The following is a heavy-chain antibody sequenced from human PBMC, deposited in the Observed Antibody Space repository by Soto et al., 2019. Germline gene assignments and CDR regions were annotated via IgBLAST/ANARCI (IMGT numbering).Heavy chain of an antibody. CDR2: ISAYNGNT. D-gene: IGHD3-10*01. Sequence: GASVKVSCKASGYTFTSYGISWVRQAPGQGLEWMGWISAYNGNTNYAQKLQGRVTMTTDTSTSTAYMELRSLRSDDTAVYYCARVLVLLWFGDPTGDAFDIWGQGTMVTVSS. J-gene: IGHJ3*02. V-gene: IGHV1-18*04. CDR1: GYTFTSYG. CDR3: ARVLVLLWFGDPTGDAFDI.